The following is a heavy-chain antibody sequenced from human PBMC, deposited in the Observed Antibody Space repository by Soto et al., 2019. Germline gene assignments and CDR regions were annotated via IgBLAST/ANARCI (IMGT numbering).Heavy chain of an antibody. J-gene: IGHJ6*02. D-gene: IGHD6-13*01. V-gene: IGHV3-30-3*01. CDR2: ISYDGSNK. CDR3: ARVPQLRIAAADHYYYYGMDV. CDR1: GFTFSSYA. Sequence: GGSLRLSCAASGFTFSSYAMHWVRQAPGKGLEWVAVISYDGSNKYYADSVKGRFTISRDNSKNTLYLQMNSLRAEDTAVYYCARVPQLRIAAADHYYYYGMDVWGQGTTVTVSS.